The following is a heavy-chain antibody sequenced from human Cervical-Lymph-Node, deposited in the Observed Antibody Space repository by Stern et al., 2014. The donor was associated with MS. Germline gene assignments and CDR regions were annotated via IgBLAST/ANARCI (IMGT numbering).Heavy chain of an antibody. CDR3: ARWSVACDS. J-gene: IGHJ4*02. V-gene: IGHV5-51*03. Sequence: EVQLVQSGAEVRKPGDSLKISCKTSGYRFINNWIAWVRKVPGKGLEWIGIIYPGDSDVRYSPSFQGHVSISVDKSISTAYLQWNSLKASDTAVYYCARWSVACDSWGQGALITVSS. CDR1: GYRFINNW. D-gene: IGHD2-21*01. CDR2: IYPGDSDV.